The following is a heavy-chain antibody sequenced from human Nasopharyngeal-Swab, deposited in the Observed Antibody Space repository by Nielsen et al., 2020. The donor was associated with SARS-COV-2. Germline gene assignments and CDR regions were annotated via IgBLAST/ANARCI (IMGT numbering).Heavy chain of an antibody. V-gene: IGHV3-7*01. CDR2: IKLGGNGQ. CDR3: ARYCSTTNCPRGFDY. Sequence: GESLKISFASSGFTFSSFWMSWVRQAPGKGLEWVAHIKLGGNGQYYVDSVKCRFTISRDNAKNSLYLQMNSLRAEDTAVYYCARYCSTTNCPRGFDYWGQGTLVTVSS. J-gene: IGHJ4*02. CDR1: GFTFSSFW. D-gene: IGHD2-2*01.